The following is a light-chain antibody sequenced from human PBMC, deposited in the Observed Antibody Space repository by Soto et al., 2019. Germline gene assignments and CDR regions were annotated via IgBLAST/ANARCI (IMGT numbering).Light chain of an antibody. CDR3: NSYTSTYTGI. Sequence: QSALTQPASVSGSPGQSITISCTGTSSDVGGYNYVSWYQHHPGKAPKLILYDVSYRPSGISDRFSGSKSGNTASLTISGLQAEDEADYYCNSYTSTYTGIFSGGTKLTVL. CDR2: DVS. CDR1: SSDVGGYNY. J-gene: IGLJ2*01. V-gene: IGLV2-14*01.